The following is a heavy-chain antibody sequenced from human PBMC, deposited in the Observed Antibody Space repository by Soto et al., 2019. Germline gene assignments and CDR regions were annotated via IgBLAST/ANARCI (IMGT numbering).Heavy chain of an antibody. CDR2: IYWDGDE. D-gene: IGHD2-15*01. J-gene: IGHJ6*02. Sequence: QITLKESGPTLVKPTQTLTLTCTFSGFSVSTSGVCVAWIRQPPGKALEWLALIYWDGDERYSPFLQSRVTITKDTSNNQVVLTLTNMDPVDTATYCCAHKGGRGAGMDVWGQGTTVTVSS. CDR3: AHKGGRGAGMDV. V-gene: IGHV2-5*02. CDR1: GFSVSTSGVC.